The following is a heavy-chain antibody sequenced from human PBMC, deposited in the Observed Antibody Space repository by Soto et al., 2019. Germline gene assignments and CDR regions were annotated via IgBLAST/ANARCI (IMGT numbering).Heavy chain of an antibody. Sequence: GESLKISCKGSGYSFTSYWISWVRQMPGKGLEWMGRIDPSDSYTNYSPSFQGHVTISADKSISTAYLQWSSLKASDTAMYYCARGSYYYDSSGYPVHFDYWGQGTLVTVS. CDR3: ARGSYYYDSSGYPVHFDY. V-gene: IGHV5-10-1*01. CDR2: IDPSDSYT. J-gene: IGHJ4*02. CDR1: GYSFTSYW. D-gene: IGHD3-22*01.